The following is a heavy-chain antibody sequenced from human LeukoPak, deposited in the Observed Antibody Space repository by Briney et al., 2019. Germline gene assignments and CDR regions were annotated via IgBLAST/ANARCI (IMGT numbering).Heavy chain of an antibody. Sequence: GESLKISCKGSGYSFTTYWIGWVRQMPGKGLEWMGIIYPGDSDTRYSPSFQGQVTISADKSISTAYLRWTSLKASDTAIYYCARRVSEYNSSPGAFEIWGQGTMVTVSS. CDR1: GYSFTTYW. CDR3: ARRVSEYNSSPGAFEI. V-gene: IGHV5-51*01. CDR2: IYPGDSDT. D-gene: IGHD6-6*01. J-gene: IGHJ3*02.